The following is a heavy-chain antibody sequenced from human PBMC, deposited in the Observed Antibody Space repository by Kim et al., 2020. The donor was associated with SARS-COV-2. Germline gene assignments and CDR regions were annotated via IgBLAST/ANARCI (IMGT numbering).Heavy chain of an antibody. V-gene: IGHV5-10-1*01. CDR3: ARQAV. J-gene: IGHJ4*02. CDR2: DPSDSDT. Sequence: DPSDSDTNYSPSFQGHVTISADKSISTAYLQWSSLKASDTAMYYCARQAVWGQGTLVTVSS.